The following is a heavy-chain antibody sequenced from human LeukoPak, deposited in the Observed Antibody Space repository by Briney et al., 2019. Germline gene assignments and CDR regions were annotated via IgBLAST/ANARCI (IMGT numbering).Heavy chain of an antibody. J-gene: IGHJ4*02. D-gene: IGHD2-15*01. V-gene: IGHV3-23*01. Sequence: GGCLSLAWAAAGFTFDNHAMTWGRQLPGKGREWVSVVSTNGVSAFYADSVKGRFSISRDNSKNMVYLQMNSLRVEDTAVYYCAKSTRYCTGGTCNSFDYWGQGTQVSVSS. CDR1: GFTFDNHA. CDR3: AKSTRYCTGGTCNSFDY. CDR2: VSTNGVSA.